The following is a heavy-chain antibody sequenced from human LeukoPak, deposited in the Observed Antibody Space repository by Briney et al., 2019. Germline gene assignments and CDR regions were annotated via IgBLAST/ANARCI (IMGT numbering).Heavy chain of an antibody. CDR3: ARDVGGPLDY. V-gene: IGHV4-59*12. D-gene: IGHD3-10*01. CDR1: GASITSYY. Sequence: SETLSLTCTVSGASITSYYWSWIRQPPGKGLEWIGYIYYSGSTTYKPSLKSRVTISVDTSKNQFSLKLSSVTAADTAVYYCARDVGGPLDYWGQGTLVTVSS. CDR2: IYYSGST. J-gene: IGHJ4*02.